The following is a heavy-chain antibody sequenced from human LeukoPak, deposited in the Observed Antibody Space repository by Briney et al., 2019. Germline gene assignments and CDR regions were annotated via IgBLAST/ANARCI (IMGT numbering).Heavy chain of an antibody. CDR3: ARGDPFTGSLQYSFDQ. J-gene: IGHJ4*02. V-gene: IGHV3-30*03. Sequence: RSLRLPLSASGFSFSDYGIHSVRQAPVKGRGWVALISYDGGHQYYSDSVKGRFTISRNNSNNTSFLQMNDLSAADSAVYYCARGDPFTGSLQYSFDQWGQGTLVTVSS. CDR1: GFSFSDYG. D-gene: IGHD3-9*01. CDR2: ISYDGGHQ.